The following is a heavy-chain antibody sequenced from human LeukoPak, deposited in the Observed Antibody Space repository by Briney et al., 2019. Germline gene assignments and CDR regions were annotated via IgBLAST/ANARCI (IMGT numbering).Heavy chain of an antibody. CDR3: ARGGGVFDY. J-gene: IGHJ4*02. CDR2: IYYSGTT. CDR1: GGSISDYY. D-gene: IGHD2-8*01. V-gene: IGHV4-59*01. Sequence: SETLSLTCSVSGGSISDYYWSWIRQPPGKGLEWIGYIYYSGTTNYNPSLKSRVTISVDTSKGQFSLKLNSVTAADTAVYYCARGGGVFDYWGQGTLVTVSS.